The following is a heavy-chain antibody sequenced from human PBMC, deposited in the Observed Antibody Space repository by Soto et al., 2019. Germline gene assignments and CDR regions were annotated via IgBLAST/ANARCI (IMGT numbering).Heavy chain of an antibody. Sequence: GGSLRLSCAASGFTFSSYSMNWVRQAPGKGLEWVSYISSSSSTIYYADSVKGRFTISRDNAKNSLYLQMNSLKASDTAMYYCARREKAAFDIWGQGTMVTVSS. CDR3: ARREKAAFDI. CDR2: ISSSSSTI. CDR1: GFTFSSYS. V-gene: IGHV3-48*01. J-gene: IGHJ3*02.